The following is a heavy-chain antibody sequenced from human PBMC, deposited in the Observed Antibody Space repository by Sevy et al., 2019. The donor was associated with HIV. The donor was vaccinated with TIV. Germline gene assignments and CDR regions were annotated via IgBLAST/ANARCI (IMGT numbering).Heavy chain of an antibody. J-gene: IGHJ4*02. CDR1: GVTLSSYG. D-gene: IGHD3-9*01. CDR3: ARDARIFGDYLLAYFDY. Sequence: GGSLRLSCAASGVTLSSYGIHWVRQAPGRGLEWVAVIGYDGSNIHYADSAKGRFTISRDNSKDTYFLQMDSLRAEDTAIYYCARDARIFGDYLLAYFDYWGQGTLVTVSS. CDR2: IGYDGSNI. V-gene: IGHV3-33*02.